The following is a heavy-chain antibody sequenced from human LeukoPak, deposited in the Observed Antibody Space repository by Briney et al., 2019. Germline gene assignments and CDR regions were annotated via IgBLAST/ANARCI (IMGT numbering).Heavy chain of an antibody. CDR3: AKGYRGNYDY. V-gene: IGHV3-23*01. Sequence: TGGSLRLSCVASGFTFSSYAMTWVRQAPGKGLEWVSSISDRGGSTYYADSVKGRFTISGDNSKNTLYLQMNSLRAEDTAVYYCAKGYRGNYDYWGQGALVTVSS. CDR1: GFTFSSYA. D-gene: IGHD1-26*01. J-gene: IGHJ4*02. CDR2: ISDRGGST.